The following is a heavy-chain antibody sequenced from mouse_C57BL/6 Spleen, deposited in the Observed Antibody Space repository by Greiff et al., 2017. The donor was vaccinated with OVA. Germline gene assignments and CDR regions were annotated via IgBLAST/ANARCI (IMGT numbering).Heavy chain of an antibody. Sequence: QVQLQQPGAELVKPGASVKMSCKASGYTFTSYWITWVKQRPGQGLEWIGDIYPGSGSTNYTEKFKSKATLTVDTSSSTAYMQLSSLTSEDSAVYYCARTSSTYYSNLFDYWGQGTTLTVSS. J-gene: IGHJ2*01. CDR3: ARTSSTYYSNLFDY. D-gene: IGHD2-5*01. CDR2: IYPGSGST. V-gene: IGHV1-55*01. CDR1: GYTFTSYW.